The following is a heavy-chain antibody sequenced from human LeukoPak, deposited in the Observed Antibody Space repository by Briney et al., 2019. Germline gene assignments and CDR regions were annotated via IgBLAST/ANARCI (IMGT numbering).Heavy chain of an antibody. CDR3: ARGMYRNGSGSYYHFDY. V-gene: IGHV1-69*01. CDR1: GGTFISYA. J-gene: IGHJ4*02. D-gene: IGHD3-10*01. CDR2: ITPIFGTA. Sequence: SVKVSCKASGGTFISYAISWVRQAPGQGLEWMGGITPIFGTANYAQKFQGRVTITADESTSTAYMELSSLRSEDTAVYYCARGMYRNGSGSYYHFDYWGQGTLVTVSS.